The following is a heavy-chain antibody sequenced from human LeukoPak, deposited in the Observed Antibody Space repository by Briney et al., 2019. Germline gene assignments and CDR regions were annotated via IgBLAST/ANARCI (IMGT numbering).Heavy chain of an antibody. J-gene: IGHJ6*02. CDR3: ATDPHIAAAPYYYYGMDV. Sequence: GASAKVSCKVSGYTLTELSMHWVRQAPGKGLEWMGGFGPEDGETIYAQKFQGRVTMTEDTSTDTAYMELSSLRSEDTAVYYCATDPHIAAAPYYYYGMDVWGQGTTVTVSS. CDR2: FGPEDGET. V-gene: IGHV1-24*01. CDR1: GYTLTELS. D-gene: IGHD6-25*01.